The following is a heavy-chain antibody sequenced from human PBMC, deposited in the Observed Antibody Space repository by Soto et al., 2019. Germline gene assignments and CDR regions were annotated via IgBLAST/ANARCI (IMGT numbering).Heavy chain of an antibody. V-gene: IGHV3-13*01. CDR2: IGTAGDT. CDR3: ARGGPLGLCSGGSCYRHYFDY. CDR1: GFTFSSYD. J-gene: IGHJ4*02. D-gene: IGHD2-15*01. Sequence: GGSLRLSCAASGFTFSSYDMHWVRQATGKGLEWVSAIGTAGDTYYPGSVKGRFTISRENAKNSLYLQMNSLRAEDTAVYYCARGGPLGLCSGGSCYRHYFDYWGQGTLVTVSS.